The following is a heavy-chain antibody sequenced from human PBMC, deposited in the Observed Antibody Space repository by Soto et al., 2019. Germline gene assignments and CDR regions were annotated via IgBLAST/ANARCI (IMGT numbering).Heavy chain of an antibody. CDR3: ARQEGDVVVPDDLGFDY. Sequence: SETLSLTCTVSGGSISSYYWSWIRQPPGKGLEWIGYIYYSGSTNYNPSLKSRVTISVDTSKNQFSLKLSSVTAADTAVYYCARQEGDVVVPDDLGFDYWGQGTLVTVSS. CDR2: IYYSGST. J-gene: IGHJ4*02. CDR1: GGSISSYY. D-gene: IGHD2-2*01. V-gene: IGHV4-59*08.